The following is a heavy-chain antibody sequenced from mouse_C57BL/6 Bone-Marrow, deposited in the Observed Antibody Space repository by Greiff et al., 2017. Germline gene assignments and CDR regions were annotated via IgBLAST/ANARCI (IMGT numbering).Heavy chain of an antibody. Sequence: VQLKESGGGLVKPGGSLKLSCAASGFTFSSYAMSWVRQTPEKRLEWVATISDGGSYTYYPDNVKGRFTISRDNAKNNLYLQMSHLKSEDTAMYYCARELGRGGYWGQGTTLTVSS. CDR3: ARELGRGGY. J-gene: IGHJ2*01. V-gene: IGHV5-4*01. CDR2: ISDGGSYT. D-gene: IGHD4-1*01. CDR1: GFTFSSYA.